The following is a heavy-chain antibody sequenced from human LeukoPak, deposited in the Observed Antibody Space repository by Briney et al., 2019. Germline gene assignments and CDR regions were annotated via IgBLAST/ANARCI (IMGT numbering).Heavy chain of an antibody. D-gene: IGHD2-15*01. J-gene: IGHJ4*02. CDR2: IYYSGST. V-gene: IGHV4-30-4*01. Sequence: SETLSLTCTVSGGSISIGDYYWSWIRQPPGKGLEWIGYIYYSGSTYYNPSLKSRVTISVDTSKNQFSLKLSSVTAADTAVYYCAREVVVAATALYYFDYWGQGTLVTVSS. CDR1: GGSISIGDYY. CDR3: AREVVVAATALYYFDY.